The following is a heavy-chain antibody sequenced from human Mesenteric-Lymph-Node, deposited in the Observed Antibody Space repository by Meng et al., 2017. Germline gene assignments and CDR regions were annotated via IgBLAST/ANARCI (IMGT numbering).Heavy chain of an antibody. V-gene: IGHV6-1*01. D-gene: IGHD3-10*02. Sequence: QVQLQPSGPGLVKPSQTPSLTCAISGDSVSSNSAAWNWIRQSPSRGLEWLGRTYYRSKYYNNYALSVKSRITINPDTSKNQFSLQLNPVTPEDTAIYYCARDWGDVPGGFDFWGQGTLVTVSS. CDR3: ARDWGDVPGGFDF. CDR1: GDSVSSNSAA. J-gene: IGHJ4*02. CDR2: TYYRSKYYN.